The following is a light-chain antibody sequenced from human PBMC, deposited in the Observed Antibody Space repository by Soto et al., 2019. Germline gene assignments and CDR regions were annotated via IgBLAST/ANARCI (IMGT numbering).Light chain of an antibody. CDR2: SNN. CDR1: SSNIGSNT. CDR3: EAWDDSLNGYV. Sequence: QSVLTQPPSASGTPGQRVTISCSGSSSNIGSNTVNWYQQLPRTAPKLLIYSNNQRPSGVPDRFSGSKSGTSASLAISGLQSEDEADYYCEAWDDSLNGYVFGTGTKVTVL. J-gene: IGLJ1*01. V-gene: IGLV1-44*01.